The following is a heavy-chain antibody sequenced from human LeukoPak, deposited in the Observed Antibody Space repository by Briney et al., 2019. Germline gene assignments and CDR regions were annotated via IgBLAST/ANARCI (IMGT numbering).Heavy chain of an antibody. D-gene: IGHD3-3*01. CDR3: ARVPSFWSGYYADY. CDR1: GFDLSTYA. CDR2: ISRNSIHI. V-gene: IGHV3-21*01. J-gene: IGHJ4*02. Sequence: GGSLRPSCAASGFDLSTYAFNWVRQAPGGGLEWVSSISRNSIHIYCGDSVKGRFTISRDNAKNSVFLEMNSLRAEDTAVYYCARVPSFWSGYYADYWGQGTLVTVSS.